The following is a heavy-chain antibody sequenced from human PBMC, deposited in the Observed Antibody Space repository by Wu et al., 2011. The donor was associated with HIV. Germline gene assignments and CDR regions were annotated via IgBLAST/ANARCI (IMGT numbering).Heavy chain of an antibody. CDR1: GGTFSSYA. Sequence: QDQLVQSGAEVKKPGSSVKVSCKASGGTFSSYAISWVRQAPGQGLEWMGGIIPIFGTPNYAQKFQGRVTITADKSTSTAYMELSSLRSDDTALYYCARSGGRYRLLYRSTSYYYYMDVWGKGTTVTVSS. CDR2: IIPIFGTP. CDR3: ARSGGRYRLLYRSTSYYYYMDV. J-gene: IGHJ6*03. D-gene: IGHD2-2*02. V-gene: IGHV1-69*14.